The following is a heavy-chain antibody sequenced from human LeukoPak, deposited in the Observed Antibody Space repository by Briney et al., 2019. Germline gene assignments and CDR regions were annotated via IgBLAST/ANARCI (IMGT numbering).Heavy chain of an antibody. CDR1: GFTFSSNV. CDR2: ISSSSSYI. Sequence: GGSLRLSCAASGFTFSSNVMIWVRQAPGKGLEWVSSISSSSSYIYYADSVKGRFTISRDNAKNSLYLQMNSLRAEDTAVYYCARDEHSDYWGQGTLVTVSS. J-gene: IGHJ4*02. D-gene: IGHD1/OR15-1a*01. CDR3: ARDEHSDY. V-gene: IGHV3-21*01.